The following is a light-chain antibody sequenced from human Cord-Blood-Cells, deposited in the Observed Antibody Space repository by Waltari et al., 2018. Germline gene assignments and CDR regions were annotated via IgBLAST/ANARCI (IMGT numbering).Light chain of an antibody. CDR1: SSDVGCYNY. Sequence: QSALTQPASVSGSPGQSITLSCTGTSSDVGCYNYVYWYQQHPGKAPKLMIYDVSNRPSGVTNRVSGSKSGNTASLTISGLQAEDEADYYCSSYTSSSTYVFGTGTKVTVL. CDR2: DVS. V-gene: IGLV2-14*01. J-gene: IGLJ1*01. CDR3: SSYTSSSTYV.